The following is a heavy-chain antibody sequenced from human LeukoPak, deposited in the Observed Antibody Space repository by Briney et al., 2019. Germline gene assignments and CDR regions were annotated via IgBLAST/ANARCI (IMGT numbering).Heavy chain of an antibody. J-gene: IGHJ6*03. V-gene: IGHV3-7*01. Sequence: AGGSLRLSCAASGFTFSSYWMSWVRQAPGKGLEWVANIKQDGSEKYYVDSVKGRFTIPRDNAKNSLYLQMNSLRAEDTAVYYCARDTDYGDPYYYYYYYMDVWGKGTTVTVSS. CDR1: GFTFSSYW. CDR2: IKQDGSEK. D-gene: IGHD4-17*01. CDR3: ARDTDYGDPYYYYYYYMDV.